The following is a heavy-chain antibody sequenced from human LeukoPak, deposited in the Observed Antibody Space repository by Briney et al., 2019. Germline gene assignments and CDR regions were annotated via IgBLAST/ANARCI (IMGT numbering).Heavy chain of an antibody. D-gene: IGHD6-19*01. CDR3: ARAGGSGLIDY. J-gene: IGHJ4*02. Sequence: SETLSLTCTVSGGSISSSSYYWGWIRQPPGKGLEWIGSIYYSGSTYYNPSLKSRVTISINTSKNQFSLKLSSVTAADTAVYYCARAGGSGLIDYWGQGTLVTVSS. CDR2: IYYSGST. V-gene: IGHV4-39*07. CDR1: GGSISSSSYY.